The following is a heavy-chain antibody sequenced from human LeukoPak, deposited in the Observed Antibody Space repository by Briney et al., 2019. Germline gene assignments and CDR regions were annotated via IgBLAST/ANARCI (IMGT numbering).Heavy chain of an antibody. J-gene: IGHJ4*02. D-gene: IGHD1-26*01. Sequence: AGGSLRLSCAASGFTFSSYWMSWVRQAPGKGLEWVANIKQDESEKYYVDSVKGRFTISKDNAKNSRYLQMNSLRAEDTAVYYCARIHSGTYYMGFDYWGQGTLVTVSS. CDR1: GFTFSSYW. CDR2: IKQDESEK. CDR3: ARIHSGTYYMGFDY. V-gene: IGHV3-7*01.